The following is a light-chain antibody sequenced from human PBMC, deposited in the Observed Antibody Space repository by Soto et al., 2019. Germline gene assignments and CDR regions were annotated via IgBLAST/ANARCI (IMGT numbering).Light chain of an antibody. CDR1: QSIRSW. J-gene: IGKJ4*01. V-gene: IGKV1D-12*01. CDR2: GAS. Sequence: DIKLTQSPSSLSASVGDRVTIICRASQSIRSWLAWYQHRPGKAPKLLIYGASSLLTGVPSRFSGSGSVTTFFFSSTDLQPVDFAIYSCQQRKTFARTFGGGTRVEIK. CDR3: QQRKTFART.